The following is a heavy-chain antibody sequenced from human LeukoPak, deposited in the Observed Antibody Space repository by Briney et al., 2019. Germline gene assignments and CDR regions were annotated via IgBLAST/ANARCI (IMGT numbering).Heavy chain of an antibody. V-gene: IGHV4-4*07. J-gene: IGHJ5*02. D-gene: IGHD1-1*01. CDR2: INGNAGT. Sequence: MSSEPLSLTCTVSGGSIGFYFWSWIRQPAGKGLEWIGRINGNAGTNYNPSLKSRVTMSVDTSKSQFSLKLRSVTAADTSVYYCVRDELRTTWRSKWDPWGQGILVTV. CDR1: GGSIGFYF. CDR3: VRDELRTTWRSKWDP.